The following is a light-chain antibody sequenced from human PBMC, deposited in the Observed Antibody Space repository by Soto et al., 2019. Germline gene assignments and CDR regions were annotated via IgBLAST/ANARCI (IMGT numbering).Light chain of an antibody. Sequence: EIVLTQSPGTLSLSPGERATLSCRASQSVKSSYLAWYQQKPGQAPRLLIYGASNRATGIPDRFSGTGSGTDFTLTINRLEPEDFAVYYCQQYGSSFGQGTKVDIK. CDR1: QSVKSSY. V-gene: IGKV3-20*01. CDR3: QQYGSS. J-gene: IGKJ1*01. CDR2: GAS.